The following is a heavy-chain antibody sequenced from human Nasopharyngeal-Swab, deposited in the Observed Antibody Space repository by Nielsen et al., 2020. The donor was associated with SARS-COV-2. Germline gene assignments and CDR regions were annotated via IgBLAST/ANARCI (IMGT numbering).Heavy chain of an antibody. V-gene: IGHV3-11*06. CDR2: ISSSSSYT. CDR3: AREAMGIAVAGTSLGYMDV. D-gene: IGHD6-19*01. J-gene: IGHJ6*03. Sequence: GESLKTSCAASGFTLSDYYMSWIRQAPGKGLEWVSYISSSSSYTNYAESVKGRFTISRDNAKNSLYLQMNSLRAEDTAVYYCAREAMGIAVAGTSLGYMDVWGKGTTVTVSS. CDR1: GFTLSDYY.